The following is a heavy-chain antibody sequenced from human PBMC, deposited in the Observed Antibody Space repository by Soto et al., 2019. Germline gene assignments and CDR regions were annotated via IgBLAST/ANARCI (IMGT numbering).Heavy chain of an antibody. CDR1: GGTFSSYA. V-gene: IGHV1-69*13. Sequence: AASVKVSCKASGGTFSSYAISWVRQAPGQGLEWMGGIIPIFGTANYAQKFQGRVTITADESTSTAYMELSSLRSEDTAVYYCARVYSSSWYNWFDPWGQGTLVTVSS. J-gene: IGHJ5*02. CDR2: IIPIFGTA. D-gene: IGHD6-13*01. CDR3: ARVYSSSWYNWFDP.